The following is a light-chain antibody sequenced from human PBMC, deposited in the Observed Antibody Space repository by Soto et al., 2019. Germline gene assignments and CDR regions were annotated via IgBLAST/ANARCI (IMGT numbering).Light chain of an antibody. CDR2: AAS. V-gene: IGKV1-12*01. CDR1: QGISSW. Sequence: DIQMTQSPSSVSASVGDRVTITCRASQGISSWLAWCQQKPGKAPKLLIYAASSLQSGVPSRFRGTESGTDFALTTSSLQPEDFATYYCQQANSFPLTFGGGTKVEIK. CDR3: QQANSFPLT. J-gene: IGKJ4*01.